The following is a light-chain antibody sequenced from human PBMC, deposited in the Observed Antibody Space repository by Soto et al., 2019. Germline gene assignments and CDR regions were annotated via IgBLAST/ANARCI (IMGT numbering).Light chain of an antibody. V-gene: IGKV3-15*01. J-gene: IGKJ5*01. CDR2: DIS. Sequence: MVFTQPPATLSGSQGERSTLCCRASQSVGNKVAWYQHKPGQTPRLIIYDISTRAAGVSVRFSGIGYGTVFTLTISSLQSEDFAVYYCQQYNIWRSIPFALGTRLEI. CDR3: QQYNIWRSIP. CDR1: QSVGNK.